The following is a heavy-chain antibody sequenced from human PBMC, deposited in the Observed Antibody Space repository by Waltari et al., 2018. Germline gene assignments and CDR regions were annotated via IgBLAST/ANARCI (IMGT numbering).Heavy chain of an antibody. CDR1: GVTFSSYA. J-gene: IGHJ5*02. Sequence: QVQLVQSGAEVKKPGSSVKVSCKASGVTFSSYAISWVRQAPGQGLEWMGGIIPIFGHANYAQKFQGRVTITADESTSTAYMELSSLRAEDTAVYYCARYSSSGRNWFDPWGQGTLVTVSS. D-gene: IGHD6-6*01. CDR3: ARYSSSGRNWFDP. V-gene: IGHV1-69*13. CDR2: IIPIFGHA.